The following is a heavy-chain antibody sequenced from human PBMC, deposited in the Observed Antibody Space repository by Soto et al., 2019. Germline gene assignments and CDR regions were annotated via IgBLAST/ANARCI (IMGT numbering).Heavy chain of an antibody. Sequence: QVQLVESGGGLVKPGGSLRLSCAASGFTFSDYYMSWIRQAPGKGLVWVSYISSSGSTIYYADSVKGRFTISRDNAKNSLYLQMNSLRAEDTAVYYCASQSYSSSWYYYYYGMDVWGQGTTVTVSS. D-gene: IGHD6-13*01. V-gene: IGHV3-11*01. J-gene: IGHJ6*02. CDR1: GFTFSDYY. CDR3: ASQSYSSSWYYYYYGMDV. CDR2: ISSSGSTI.